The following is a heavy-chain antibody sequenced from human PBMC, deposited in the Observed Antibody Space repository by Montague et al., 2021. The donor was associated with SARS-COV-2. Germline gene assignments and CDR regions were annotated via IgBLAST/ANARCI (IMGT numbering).Heavy chain of an antibody. J-gene: IGHJ4*02. V-gene: IGHV4-39*01. D-gene: IGHD2-8*01. Sequence: SETLSLTCTASGGSISSSSYYWGWIRQPPGKGLEWIGCIYYSGSTYYNPSLQSRVTISVDTSKNQFSLKLSSVTAADTAVYYCSTITLGYCTNGGCQPTDYWGQGTLVTVSS. CDR2: IYYSGST. CDR3: STITLGYCTNGGCQPTDY. CDR1: GGSISSSSYY.